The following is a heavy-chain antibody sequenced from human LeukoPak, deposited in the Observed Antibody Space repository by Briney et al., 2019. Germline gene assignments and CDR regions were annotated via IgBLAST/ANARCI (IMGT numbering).Heavy chain of an antibody. D-gene: IGHD2-15*01. CDR2: IYYSGST. J-gene: IGHJ4*02. CDR3: AIHVGYCSGGSCYSPLYYFDY. CDR1: GGSISSGGYY. Sequence: SQTLSLTCTVSGGSISSGGYYWSGIRQHPGKGLEWIGYIYYSGSTYYNPSLKSRVTISVDTSKNQFSLKLSSVTAADTAVYYCAIHVGYCSGGSCYSPLYYFDYWGQGTLVTVSS. V-gene: IGHV4-31*03.